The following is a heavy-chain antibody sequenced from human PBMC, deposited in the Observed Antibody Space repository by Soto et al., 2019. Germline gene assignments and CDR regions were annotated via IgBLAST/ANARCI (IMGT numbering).Heavy chain of an antibody. J-gene: IGHJ6*02. V-gene: IGHV1-46*01. D-gene: IGHD3-22*01. CDR1: GYNFTSHY. CDR2: IYPRGGST. Sequence: ASVKVSCKTSGYNFTSHYIHWVRQAPGQRLESMGIIYPRGGSTIYAQKFQGKVTMTRDTSTHTLYMELSSLRSEDTAIYYCARVGYSSTGTTLHFHGLDVWGQGTTVTAP. CDR3: ARVGYSSTGTTLHFHGLDV.